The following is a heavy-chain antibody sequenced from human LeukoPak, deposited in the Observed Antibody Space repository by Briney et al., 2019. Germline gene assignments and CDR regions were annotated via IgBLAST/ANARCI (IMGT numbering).Heavy chain of an antibody. D-gene: IGHD2/OR15-2a*01. Sequence: GGSLRLSCAGSGFSFSSNTMSWVRQAPGRGLEWVSAISNNGGRADYADSVKGRFNISRDNSKSTLYLHMDSLRAEDTAVYYCARDEDTSALSEYWGQGTLVTVSS. V-gene: IGHV3-23*01. J-gene: IGHJ4*02. CDR2: ISNNGGRA. CDR3: ARDEDTSALSEY. CDR1: GFSFSSNT.